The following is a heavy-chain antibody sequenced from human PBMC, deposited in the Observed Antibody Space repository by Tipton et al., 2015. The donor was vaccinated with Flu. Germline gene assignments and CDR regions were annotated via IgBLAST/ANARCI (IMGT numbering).Heavy chain of an antibody. Sequence: TLSLTCTVSGGSISSGGAYWSWIRQHPGKGLEWIGEINHSGSTNYNPSLKSRVTISVDTSKNQFSLKVASVTAADTAVYYCARGLYGSGSYQRRYFDSWGQGTLVTVSS. D-gene: IGHD3-10*01. CDR3: ARGLYGSGSYQRRYFDS. V-gene: IGHV4-31*03. CDR2: INHSGST. CDR1: GGSISSGGAY. J-gene: IGHJ4*02.